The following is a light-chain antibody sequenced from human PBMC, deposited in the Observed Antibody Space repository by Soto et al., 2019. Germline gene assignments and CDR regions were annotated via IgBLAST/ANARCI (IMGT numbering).Light chain of an antibody. V-gene: IGKV3D-20*02. CDR1: QTVRNIY. Sequence: EFVLTQSPGTLSLSPGERATLSCRASQTVRNIYLAWYQQKPGQAPRLLIYDASSRATGIPDRFSGSGSGAEFTLTISSLQSEDFAIYYCQQYNNWPWTFGQGTKVDIK. CDR2: DAS. CDR3: QQYNNWPWT. J-gene: IGKJ1*01.